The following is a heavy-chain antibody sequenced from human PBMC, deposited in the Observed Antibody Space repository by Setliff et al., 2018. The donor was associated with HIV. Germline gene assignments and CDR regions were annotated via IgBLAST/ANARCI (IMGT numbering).Heavy chain of an antibody. CDR1: GGSISSHY. D-gene: IGHD2-8*02. J-gene: IGHJ6*03. CDR2: FYYSGTT. CDR3: ARSSRVVYAMVDYYYMDV. Sequence: SETLSLTCTVSGGSISSHYWSWIRQSPGKGLEWIGYFYYSGTTNYNPSLKSRVTISADTSKNQISLKLSSVTAADTAVYYCARSSRVVYAMVDYYYMDVWGKGTTVTVSS. V-gene: IGHV4-59*11.